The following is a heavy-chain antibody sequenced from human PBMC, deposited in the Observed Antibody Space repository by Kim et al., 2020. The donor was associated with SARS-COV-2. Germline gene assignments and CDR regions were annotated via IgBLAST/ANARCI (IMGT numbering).Heavy chain of an antibody. J-gene: IGHJ4*02. V-gene: IGHV3-30*18. CDR3: AKASLEYDSSGSPRD. CDR1: GFTFSSYG. CDR2: ISYDGSNK. D-gene: IGHD3-22*01. Sequence: GGSLRLSCAASGFTFSSYGMHWVRQAPGKGLEWVAVISYDGSNKYYADSVKGRFTISRDNSKNTLYLQMNSLRAEDTAVYYCAKASLEYDSSGSPRDWGQGTLVTVSS.